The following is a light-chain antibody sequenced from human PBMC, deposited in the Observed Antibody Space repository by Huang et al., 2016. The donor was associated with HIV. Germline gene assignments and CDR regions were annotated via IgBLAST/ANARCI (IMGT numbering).Light chain of an antibody. V-gene: IGKV2-28*01. CDR3: MQTLQTPYT. CDR2: LGS. J-gene: IGKJ3*01. CDR1: QSLLHSYGYNF. Sequence: DIILTQSPLSLSVTPGVPASISCRSSQSLLHSYGYNFLQWYVQKPGQSPQLLISLGSDRASGVPERFTGSGSGTYFTLEISNVEAEDVGIYYCMQTLQTPYTFGPGTKVDF.